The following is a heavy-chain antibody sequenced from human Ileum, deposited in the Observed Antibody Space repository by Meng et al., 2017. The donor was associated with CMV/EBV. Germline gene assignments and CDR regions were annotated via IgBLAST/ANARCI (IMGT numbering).Heavy chain of an antibody. D-gene: IGHD2-2*01. J-gene: IGHJ4*01. CDR3: TKANCASTSCQGGDLGY. Sequence: GESLKTSCAASGFTSSSYEMNWVRQAPGKGLERASYISSSGSTIYYADSVKGRFTISTENAKNSLYLQMNSLRAEDTAVYYCTKANCASTSCQGGDLGYWGQGTLVTVSS. CDR1: GFTSSSYE. V-gene: IGHV3-48*03. CDR2: ISSSGSTI.